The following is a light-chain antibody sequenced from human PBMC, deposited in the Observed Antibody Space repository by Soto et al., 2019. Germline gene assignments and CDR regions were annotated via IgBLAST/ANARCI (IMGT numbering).Light chain of an antibody. Sequence: QSVLTQPASVCGSPGQSSTISCTGTSGDIGSYKRVSWYQQHPGKAPKLIIYEVTDRPSGVSNRFSGSKSGNTASLTISGLQAEDEAEYYCSSYTNINTRACVFGTGTKVTRP. CDR1: SGDIGSYKR. CDR3: SSYTNINTRACV. J-gene: IGLJ1*01. V-gene: IGLV2-14*01. CDR2: EVT.